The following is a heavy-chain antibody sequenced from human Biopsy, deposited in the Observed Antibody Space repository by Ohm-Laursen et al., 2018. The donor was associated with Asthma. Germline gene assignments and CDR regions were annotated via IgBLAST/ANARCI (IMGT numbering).Heavy chain of an antibody. D-gene: IGHD1-1*01. Sequence: PGTLSLTCAVSGDSISSNSWWTWVRPSPGRGLEWIGEIYYSGSTNYHPSLKGRVTISVAKSKNQFSLRLTSVTAADTAVYYCARAIGTGDWYFDVWGRGTLVTVSS. CDR2: IYYSGST. CDR3: ARAIGTGDWYFDV. V-gene: IGHV4-4*03. J-gene: IGHJ2*01. CDR1: GDSISSNSW.